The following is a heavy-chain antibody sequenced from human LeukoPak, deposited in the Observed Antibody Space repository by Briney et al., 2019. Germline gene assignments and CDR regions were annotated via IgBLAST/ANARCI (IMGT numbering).Heavy chain of an antibody. D-gene: IGHD6-13*01. J-gene: IGHJ4*02. Sequence: ASVKVSCKASGYTFTSYYMHWVRHPPGQGLEWMGIINPSGGSTSYAQKFHGRGTMTRDTSTSTVYMELSSLRPEDTAVYYCALAAANFVYCGQGTPVTVSS. CDR1: GYTFTSYY. CDR2: INPSGGST. V-gene: IGHV1-46*03. CDR3: ALAAANFVY.